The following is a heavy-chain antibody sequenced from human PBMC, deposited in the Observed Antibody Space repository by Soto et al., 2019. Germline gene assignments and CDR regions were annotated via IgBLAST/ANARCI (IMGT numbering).Heavy chain of an antibody. V-gene: IGHV3-7*03. Sequence: GGSLRLSCAASGFTFSSYWMSWVRQAPGKGLEWVANMNQDGSEKYYVDSVKGRFTISRDNAKNSLYLQMNSLRAEDTAVYYCAKGPHYYGSGSQYGMDVWGQGTTVTVSS. J-gene: IGHJ6*02. D-gene: IGHD3-10*01. CDR2: MNQDGSEK. CDR3: AKGPHYYGSGSQYGMDV. CDR1: GFTFSSYW.